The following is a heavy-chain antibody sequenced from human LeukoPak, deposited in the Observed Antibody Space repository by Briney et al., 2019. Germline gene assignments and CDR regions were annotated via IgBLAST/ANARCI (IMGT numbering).Heavy chain of an antibody. D-gene: IGHD3-22*01. CDR1: GFTFSSYA. V-gene: IGHV3-48*03. J-gene: IGHJ4*02. Sequence: GGSLRLSCAASGFTFSSYAMTWVRQAPGKGLEWVSYISSSGSTIYYADSVKGRFTISRDNAKNSLYLQMNSLRAEDTAVYYCARDPQALYYYDSSGFDYWGQGTLVTVSS. CDR3: ARDPQALYYYDSSGFDY. CDR2: ISSSGSTI.